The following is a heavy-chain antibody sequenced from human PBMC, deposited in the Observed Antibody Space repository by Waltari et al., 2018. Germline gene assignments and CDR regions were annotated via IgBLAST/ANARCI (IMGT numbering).Heavy chain of an antibody. V-gene: IGHV3-15*01. CDR2: SKTQSDGGGAT. CDR1: GFPFSTRW. CDR3: TTDQGDSYTFYSFDY. J-gene: IGHJ4*02. D-gene: IGHD3-16*02. Sequence: EVQLVESGGGLVNPGGSLRLSCTAYGFPFSTRWMTWVRQAPGKGLEWIARSKTQSDGGGATYYAAPVTGRFTVSRDDSKNMLYLQMSSLKTEDTAMYYCTTDQGDSYTFYSFDYWGQGTLVTVSS.